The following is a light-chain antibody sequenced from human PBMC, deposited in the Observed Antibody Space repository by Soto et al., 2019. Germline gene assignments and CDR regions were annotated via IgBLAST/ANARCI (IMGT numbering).Light chain of an antibody. Sequence: EIVLTQSPGTLSLSPGERATLSCRASQSVSSSYLAWYQQKPGQAPRLLIYGASSRATGIPDRFSGSGSGTDFNLTISRLEPEDFAVYYCQQYGSSLLITFGQGTRLEIK. V-gene: IGKV3-20*01. J-gene: IGKJ5*01. CDR2: GAS. CDR3: QQYGSSLLIT. CDR1: QSVSSSY.